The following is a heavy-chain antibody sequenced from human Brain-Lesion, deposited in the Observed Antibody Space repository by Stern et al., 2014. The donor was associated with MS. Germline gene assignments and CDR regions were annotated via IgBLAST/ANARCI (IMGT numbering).Heavy chain of an antibody. V-gene: IGHV4-39*01. CDR2: IYYRGST. CDR3: AKLWLGELPESPFDY. J-gene: IGHJ4*02. Sequence: VQLVESGPGLVKPSETLSLTCTVSGGSISSSSYYWGWIRQPPGKGLEWIGSIYYRGSTYYNPSLKSRVTISMDTSKNQLSPRLSAVTAADTAVYFCAKLWLGELPESPFDYWGQGTLVTVSS. D-gene: IGHD3-10*01. CDR1: GGSISSSSYY.